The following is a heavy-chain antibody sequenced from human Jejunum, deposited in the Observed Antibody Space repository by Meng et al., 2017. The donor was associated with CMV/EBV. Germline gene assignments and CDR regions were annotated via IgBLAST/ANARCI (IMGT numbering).Heavy chain of an antibody. CDR1: GCTFSSYN. J-gene: IGHJ5*02. CDR3: ARDIGH. Sequence: EVQLVDSGGGLVKHGGSLSLSCIGSGCTFSSYNMNWVRQAPAKGLEWVSSISSSSRYINYADSVKGRFTISRDNAKNSLYLQMNSLRIEDTAIYYCARDIGHWGQGTLVTVSS. V-gene: IGHV3-21*01. CDR2: ISSSSRYI.